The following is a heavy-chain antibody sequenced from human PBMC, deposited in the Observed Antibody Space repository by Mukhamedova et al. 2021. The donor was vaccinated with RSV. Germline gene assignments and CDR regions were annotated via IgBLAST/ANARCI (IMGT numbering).Heavy chain of an antibody. D-gene: IGHD3-3*01. CDR3: AKAQMESYELPFDP. CDR2: VSESGFTI. J-gene: IGHJ5*02. Sequence: VSSVSESGFTIYYADSVKGRFTISRDNSMNTVYHHMSSLRAEDTAIYYCAKAQMESYELPFDPWGQGTLVTVSS. V-gene: IGHV3-23*01.